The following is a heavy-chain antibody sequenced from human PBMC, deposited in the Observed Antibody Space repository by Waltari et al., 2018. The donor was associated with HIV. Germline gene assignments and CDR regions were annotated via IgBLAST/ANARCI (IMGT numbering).Heavy chain of an antibody. CDR3: ATGVRYYGP. CDR1: NFSVSGKH. D-gene: IGHD3-10*01. CDR2: IYPDDTT. J-gene: IGHJ5*02. V-gene: IGHV3-53*01. Sequence: AESGGRLIQPGGSLGLSCTASNFSVSGKHVTWIRQAPGGALDWFAVIYPDDTTHYADSVIGRFTISRAKSRTTVLLLMNGLFVDDTATYFCATGVRYYGPWGQGTRVTVSS.